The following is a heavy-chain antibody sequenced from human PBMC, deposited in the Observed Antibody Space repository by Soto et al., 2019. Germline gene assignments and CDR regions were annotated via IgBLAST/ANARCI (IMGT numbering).Heavy chain of an antibody. Sequence: QVQLVQSGAEVKKPGSSVKVSCKASGGTFSSYAISWVRQAPGQGLEWMGGIIPIFGTANYAQKFQGRVTISGDESTSTAYMERSSLRSEDTAVYYCARPSEVIAAAGTDYGMDVWGQGTTVTVSS. CDR1: GGTFSSYA. D-gene: IGHD6-13*01. J-gene: IGHJ6*02. CDR3: ARPSEVIAAAGTDYGMDV. CDR2: IIPIFGTA. V-gene: IGHV1-69*12.